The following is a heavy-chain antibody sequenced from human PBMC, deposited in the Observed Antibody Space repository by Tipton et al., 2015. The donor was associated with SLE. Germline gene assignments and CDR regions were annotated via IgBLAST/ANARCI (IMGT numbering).Heavy chain of an antibody. CDR1: GFTFSSYS. J-gene: IGHJ5*02. CDR3: TTDRTKGNWFDP. CDR2: IKSKTDGGTT. V-gene: IGHV3-15*01. Sequence: QLVQSGGGLVKPGGSLRLSCAASGFTFSSYSMNWVRQAPGKGLEWVGRIKSKTDGGTTDYAAPVKGRFTISRDDSKNTLYLQMNSLKTEDTAVYYCTTDRTKGNWFDPWGQGTLVPVSS. D-gene: IGHD1-1*01.